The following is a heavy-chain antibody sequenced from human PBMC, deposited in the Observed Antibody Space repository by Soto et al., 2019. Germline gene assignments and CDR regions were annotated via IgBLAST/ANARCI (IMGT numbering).Heavy chain of an antibody. J-gene: IGHJ6*02. V-gene: IGHV4-4*02. CDR1: GGSISSSNW. D-gene: IGHD6-13*01. CDR2: IYHSGST. CDR3: ARPAAGSSYYYYYGMDV. Sequence: QVQLQESGPGLVKPSGTLSLTCAVSGGSISSSNWWSWVRQPPGKGLEWIGEIYHSGSTNYNPSLKSRVAISVDKSKILFSLKLSSVTAADTAVYYCARPAAGSSYYYYYGMDVWGQGTTVTVSS.